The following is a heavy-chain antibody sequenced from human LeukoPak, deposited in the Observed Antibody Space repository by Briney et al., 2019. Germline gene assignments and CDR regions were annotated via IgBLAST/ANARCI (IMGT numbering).Heavy chain of an antibody. CDR3: ARDPAIRYCSSTSCHYYYYYMDV. CDR2: INPNSGGT. Sequence: ASVKVSCKASGYTFTGYYMHWVRQAPGQGLEWMGWINPNSGGTNYAQKFQGRVTMTRDTSISTAYMELSRLRSDDTAVYYCARDPAIRYCSSTSCHYYYYYMDVWGKGTTVTVSS. CDR1: GYTFTGYY. J-gene: IGHJ6*03. D-gene: IGHD2-2*01. V-gene: IGHV1-2*02.